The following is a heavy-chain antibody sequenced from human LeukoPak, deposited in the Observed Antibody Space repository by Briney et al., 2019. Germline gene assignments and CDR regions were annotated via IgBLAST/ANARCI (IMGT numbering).Heavy chain of an antibody. Sequence: PSETLSLTCIVSGGSISSYYWSWIRQPPGKGLEWIGYIYHSGRTNYNPSLKSRVTISVDTSKNQFSLKLSSVTAADTAVYYCARESGYCSSTSSYHEYYFDYWGQGTLVTVSS. D-gene: IGHD2-2*01. J-gene: IGHJ4*02. CDR1: GGSISSYY. CDR3: ARESGYCSSTSSYHEYYFDY. CDR2: IYHSGRT. V-gene: IGHV4-59*01.